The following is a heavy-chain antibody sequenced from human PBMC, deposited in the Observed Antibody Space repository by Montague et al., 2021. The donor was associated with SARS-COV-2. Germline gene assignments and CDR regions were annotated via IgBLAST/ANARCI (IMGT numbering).Heavy chain of an antibody. Sequence: CAISGDSVVELRRRSEEHTSELQSRFQFLGRTYYKTKRYSDYAPSLRSRLTVNPDASKNEFSLELNYVTPEDTAVYYCVRYSGWFYFDFWGQGTLVNVS. D-gene: IGHD6-19*01. CDR1: GDSVVELRRR. CDR3: VRYSGWFYFDF. V-gene: IGHV6-1*01. CDR2: TYYKTKRYS. J-gene: IGHJ4*02.